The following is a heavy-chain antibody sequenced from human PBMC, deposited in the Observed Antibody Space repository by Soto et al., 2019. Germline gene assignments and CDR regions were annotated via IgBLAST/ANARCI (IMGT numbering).Heavy chain of an antibody. CDR3: XXXXXXWLTIFDY. CDR1: GFTFSNYA. CDR2: ISGSGGTT. Sequence: EVQLLESGGGLVQPGVSLRLSCVASGFTFSNYAMSWVRQAPGKGLEWVSGISGSGGTTYYADSVKGRFTISRDNSKXXXXXXXXXXXXXXXXXXXCXXXXXXWLTIFDYWGQGALVTVSS. J-gene: IGHJ4*02. D-gene: IGHD6-19*01. V-gene: IGHV3-23*01.